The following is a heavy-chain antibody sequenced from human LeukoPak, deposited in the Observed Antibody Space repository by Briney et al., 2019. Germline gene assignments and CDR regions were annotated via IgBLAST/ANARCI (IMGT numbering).Heavy chain of an antibody. CDR2: ISGDSGST. D-gene: IGHD5-18*01. CDR3: ARDTEGYTYGYYYYGMDV. V-gene: IGHV3-43*02. Sequence: GGSLRLSCAASGFTFDEYAMHWVRQAPGKGLEWVSLISGDSGSTFYADSVKGRFTISRDNSKNSLYLQMNSLRSDDTALYYCARDTEGYTYGYYYYGMDVWGQGTTVTVSS. CDR1: GFTFDEYA. J-gene: IGHJ6*02.